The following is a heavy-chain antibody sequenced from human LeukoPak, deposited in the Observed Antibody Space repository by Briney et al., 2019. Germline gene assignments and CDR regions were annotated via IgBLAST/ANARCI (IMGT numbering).Heavy chain of an antibody. CDR2: ITSNSSYI. CDR3: ARDSGSDYGY. CDR1: RFTFSSYI. J-gene: IGHJ4*02. Sequence: GGSLRLSCAASRFTFSSYIMNWVRQAPGKGLEWVSSITSNSSYIYYADSVKGRFTISRDNAKNSLYLQMNSLRAEDTAVYYCARDSGSDYGYWGQGTLVTVSS. V-gene: IGHV3-21*01. D-gene: IGHD1-26*01.